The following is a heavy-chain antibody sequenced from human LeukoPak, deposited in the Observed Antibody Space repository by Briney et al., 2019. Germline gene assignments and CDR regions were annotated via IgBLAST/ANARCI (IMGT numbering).Heavy chain of an antibody. CDR3: ARDGDSFDY. V-gene: IGHV3-30-3*01. Sequence: GGSLRLSCAASGFTFSSYAMHWVRQAPGKGLEWVAVISYDGSNKYYADSVKGRFTISRDNSKNTLYLQMNSLRAEDTAVYYCARDGDSFDYWGQGTLVSVSS. CDR2: ISYDGSNK. J-gene: IGHJ4*02. CDR1: GFTFSSYA. D-gene: IGHD3-3*01.